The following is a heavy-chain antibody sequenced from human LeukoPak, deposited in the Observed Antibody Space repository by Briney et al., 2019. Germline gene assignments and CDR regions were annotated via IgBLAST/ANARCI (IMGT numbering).Heavy chain of an antibody. CDR1: GFTFSSYW. J-gene: IGHJ4*02. V-gene: IGHV3-74*01. CDR3: AKDRRMLEGENYFDY. Sequence: PGGSLRLSCAASGFTFSSYWMHWVRQAPGKGLVWVSRINTDGSSTSYADSVKGRFTISRDNAKNTLYLQMNSLRAEDTAVYYCAKDRRMLEGENYFDYWGQGTLVTVSS. D-gene: IGHD2-8*01. CDR2: INTDGSST.